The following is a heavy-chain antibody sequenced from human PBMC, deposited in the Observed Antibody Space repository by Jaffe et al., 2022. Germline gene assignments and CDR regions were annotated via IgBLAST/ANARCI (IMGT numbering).Heavy chain of an antibody. CDR3: ARAPGYDYIWGDNINYFDY. Sequence: QLQLQESGSGLVKPSQTLSLTCAVSGGSISSGGYSWSWIRQPPGKGLEWIGYIYHSGSTYYNPSLKSRVTISVDRSKNQFSLKLSSVTAADTAVYYCARAPGYDYIWGDNINYFDYWGQGTLVTVSS. CDR2: IYHSGST. CDR1: GGSISSGGYS. D-gene: IGHD3-16*01. V-gene: IGHV4-30-2*01. J-gene: IGHJ4*02.